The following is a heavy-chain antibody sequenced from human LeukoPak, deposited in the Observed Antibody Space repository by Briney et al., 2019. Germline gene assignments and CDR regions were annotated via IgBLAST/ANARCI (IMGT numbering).Heavy chain of an antibody. CDR3: ARGRGGWYYFDY. CDR1: GFTFSSY. CDR2: INHSGST. D-gene: IGHD6-19*01. Sequence: GSLRLSCAASGFTFSSYWSWIRQPPGKGLEWIGEINHSGSTNYNPSLKSRVTISVDTSKNQFSLKLSSVTAADTAVYYCARGRGGWYYFDYWGQGTLVTVSS. J-gene: IGHJ4*02. V-gene: IGHV4-34*01.